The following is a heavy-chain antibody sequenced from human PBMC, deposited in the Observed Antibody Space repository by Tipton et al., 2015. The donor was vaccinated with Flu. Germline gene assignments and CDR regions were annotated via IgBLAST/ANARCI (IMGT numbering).Heavy chain of an antibody. CDR3: ARVGSGSYFHYYYGMDV. CDR1: GGSISSSSYY. J-gene: IGHJ6*02. V-gene: IGHV4-39*07. D-gene: IGHD1-26*01. Sequence: LRLSCTVSGGSISSSSYYWGWIRQPPGKGLEWIESIYYSGSTYYNPSLKSRVTISVDTSKNQFSLKLSSVTAADTAVYYCARVGSGSYFHYYYGMDVWGQGTTVTVSS. CDR2: IYYSGST.